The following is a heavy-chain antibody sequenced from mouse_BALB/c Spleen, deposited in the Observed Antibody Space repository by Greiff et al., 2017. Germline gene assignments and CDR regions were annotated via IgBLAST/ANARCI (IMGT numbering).Heavy chain of an antibody. V-gene: IGHV2-2*02. CDR2: IWSGGST. D-gene: IGHD1-2*01. J-gene: IGHJ3*01. Sequence: QVQLKESGPGLVQPSQSLSITCTVSGFSLTSYGVHWVRQSPGKGLEWLGVIWSGGSTDYNAAFISRLSISKDNSKSQVFFKMNSLQANDTAIYYCATNYYGQFAYWGQGTLVTVSA. CDR1: GFSLTSYG. CDR3: ATNYYGQFAY.